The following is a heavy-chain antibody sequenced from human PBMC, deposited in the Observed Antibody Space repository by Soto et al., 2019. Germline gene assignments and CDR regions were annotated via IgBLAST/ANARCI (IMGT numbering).Heavy chain of an antibody. D-gene: IGHD6-13*01. CDR1: GDSISNYY. V-gene: IGHV4-4*07. CDR3: ARALTSAAGLYFDY. Sequence: SETLSLTCTVSGDSISNYYWSWIRQPAGKGMEWIGRIHTTGNTNYNPSLRSRVTMSVDTSNNQFSLKLTSLTAADTAVYYCARALTSAAGLYFDYWGQGTLVTVSS. J-gene: IGHJ4*02. CDR2: IHTTGNT.